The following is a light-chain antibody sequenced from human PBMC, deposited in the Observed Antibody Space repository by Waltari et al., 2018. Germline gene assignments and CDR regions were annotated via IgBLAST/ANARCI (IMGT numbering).Light chain of an antibody. CDR1: NSDIGSYSY. CDR3: SSYTGRGTVI. J-gene: IGLJ2*01. CDR2: DLT. V-gene: IGLV2-14*01. Sequence: QSVLTQPASVSGSPGQPIPISCTGTNSDIGSYSYVSCYQQYPGKAPKLIIYDLTDLPSGCSTRFSGSKSGNTASLTISGLQADDEADYFCSSYTGRGTVIFGRGTMVTVL.